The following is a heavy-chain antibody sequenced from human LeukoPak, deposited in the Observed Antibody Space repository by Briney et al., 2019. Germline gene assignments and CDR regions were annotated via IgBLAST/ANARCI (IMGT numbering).Heavy chain of an antibody. V-gene: IGHV1-69*13. J-gene: IGHJ3*02. Sequence: SVKVSCKASGGTFSSYAISWVRQAPGQGLEWMGGIIPIFGTANYAQKFQGRVTITADEPTSTAYMELSSLRSEDTAVYYCARAPAFLLWFGELLGAFDIWGQGTMVTVSS. D-gene: IGHD3-10*01. CDR2: IIPIFGTA. CDR1: GGTFSSYA. CDR3: ARAPAFLLWFGELLGAFDI.